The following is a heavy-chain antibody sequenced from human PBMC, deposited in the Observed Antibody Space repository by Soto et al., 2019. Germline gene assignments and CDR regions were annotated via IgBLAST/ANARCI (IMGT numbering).Heavy chain of an antibody. Sequence: SVKVSCKASGYTFSSYAISWVRQAPGQGLEWMGGIIPIFSTANYAQKFQGRVTITADESTSTAYMELSSLRSEDTAVYYCARGLYYSYYYGMDVWGQGTTVTVSS. CDR2: IIPIFSTA. J-gene: IGHJ6*02. V-gene: IGHV1-69*13. CDR3: ARGLYYSYYYGMDV. CDR1: GYTFSSYA.